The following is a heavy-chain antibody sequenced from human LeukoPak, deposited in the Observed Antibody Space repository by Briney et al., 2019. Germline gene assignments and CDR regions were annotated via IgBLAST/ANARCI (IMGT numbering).Heavy chain of an antibody. CDR1: GGSISSYY. D-gene: IGHD1-7*01. CDR2: IYYSGST. CDR3: ARADRITGTAFDY. J-gene: IGHJ4*02. Sequence: SETLSLTCTVSGGSISSYYWSWIRQPPGKGLEWIGYIYYSGSTNYNPSLKSRVTISVDTSKNQFSLKLSSVTAADTAVYYCARADRITGTAFDYWGQGTLVTVSS. V-gene: IGHV4-59*12.